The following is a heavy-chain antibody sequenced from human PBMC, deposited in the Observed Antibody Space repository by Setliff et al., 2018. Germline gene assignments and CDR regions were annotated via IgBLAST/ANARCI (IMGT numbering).Heavy chain of an antibody. Sequence: GGSLRLSCAASGFTVSSNYMSWVRQAPGKGLEWVSVIYSDGSTYHADSVKGRFTISRDNSKNSLYLQMNSLTAEDTAVYYCARQAADYWGQGTLVTVS. CDR1: GFTVSSNY. J-gene: IGHJ4*02. CDR2: IYSDGST. D-gene: IGHD6-25*01. V-gene: IGHV3-66*04. CDR3: ARQAADY.